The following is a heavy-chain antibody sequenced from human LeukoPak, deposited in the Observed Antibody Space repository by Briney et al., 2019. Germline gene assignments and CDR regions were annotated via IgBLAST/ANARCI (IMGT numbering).Heavy chain of an antibody. CDR3: ARALPITMIVVVYPGGMDV. CDR2: ISYDGSNK. J-gene: IGHJ6*02. V-gene: IGHV3-30-3*01. CDR1: GFTFSSYA. Sequence: GGSLRLSCAASGFTFSSYAMHWVRQAPGKGLEWVAVISYDGSNKYYADSVKGRFTISRDNSKNTLYLQMNSLRAEDTAVYYCARALPITMIVVVYPGGMDVWGQGTTVTVSS. D-gene: IGHD3-22*01.